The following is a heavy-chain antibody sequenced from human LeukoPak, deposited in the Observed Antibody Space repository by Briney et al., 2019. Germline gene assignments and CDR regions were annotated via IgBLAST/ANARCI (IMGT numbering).Heavy chain of an antibody. Sequence: GGSLRLSCAGSGFTFNNYAMSWVRQAPGKGLEWVSAILGSGRSAYYADSVKGRFTISRDNSKNSLFLQMNSLRVEDTALYYCSKWGDYDVLTGYYDSDFWGQGTLVTVSA. D-gene: IGHD3-9*01. CDR3: SKWGDYDVLTGYYDSDF. V-gene: IGHV3-23*01. CDR2: ILGSGRSA. J-gene: IGHJ4*02. CDR1: GFTFNNYA.